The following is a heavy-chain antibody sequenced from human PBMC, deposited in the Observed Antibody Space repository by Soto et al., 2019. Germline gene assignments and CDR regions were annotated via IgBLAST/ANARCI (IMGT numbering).Heavy chain of an antibody. Sequence: PGGFLRLSCAASGFTFSSYGMHWVRQAPGKGLEWVAVIWYDGSNKYYADSVKGRFTISRDNSKNTLYLQMNSLRAEDTAVYYCARDRVVTAIDYWGQGTLVTVSS. CDR2: IWYDGSNK. CDR3: ARDRVVTAIDY. J-gene: IGHJ4*02. D-gene: IGHD2-21*02. V-gene: IGHV3-33*01. CDR1: GFTFSSYG.